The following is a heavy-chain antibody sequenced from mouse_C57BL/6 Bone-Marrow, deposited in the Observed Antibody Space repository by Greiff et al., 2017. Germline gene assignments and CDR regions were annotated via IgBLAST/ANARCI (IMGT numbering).Heavy chain of an antibody. J-gene: IGHJ3*01. CDR3: ARSPYSPPFAY. Sequence: QVQLQQPGAELVKPGASVKLSCKASGYTFTSYWMHWVKQRPGQGLEWIGMIHPNSGSTNYNEKFKSKATLTVGKSSSTAYMQLSSLTSEDSAVYYCARSPYSPPFAYWGQGTLVTVSA. V-gene: IGHV1-64*01. CDR1: GYTFTSYW. D-gene: IGHD2-12*01. CDR2: IHPNSGST.